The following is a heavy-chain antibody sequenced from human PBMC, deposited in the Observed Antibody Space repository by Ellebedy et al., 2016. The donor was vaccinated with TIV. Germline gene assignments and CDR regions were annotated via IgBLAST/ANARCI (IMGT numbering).Heavy chain of an antibody. CDR2: IKGDGTTT. J-gene: IGHJ6*03. Sequence: GESLKISXAASGFTFGDYAMHWVRQTPGKGLDWVARIKGDGTTTDYADSVKGRFTISRDNAKNTLFLQVDSLRAEDTAVYYCAREYYGFLSGYYLDVWGNGTTVIVSS. D-gene: IGHD3-3*01. CDR1: GFTFGDYA. CDR3: AREYYGFLSGYYLDV. V-gene: IGHV3-74*01.